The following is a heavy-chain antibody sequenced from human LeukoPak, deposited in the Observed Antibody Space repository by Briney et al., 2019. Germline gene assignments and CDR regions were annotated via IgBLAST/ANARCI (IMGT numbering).Heavy chain of an antibody. D-gene: IGHD5-18*01. CDR1: GGSFSGYY. V-gene: IGHV4-34*01. CDR2: INHSGST. J-gene: IGHJ4*02. Sequence: KPSETLSHTCAVYGGSFSGYYWSWIRQPPGKGLEWIGEINHSGSTNYNPSLKSRVTISVDTSKNQFSLKLSSVTAADTAVYYCARGALVIQLPYFDYWGQGTLVTVSS. CDR3: ARGALVIQLPYFDY.